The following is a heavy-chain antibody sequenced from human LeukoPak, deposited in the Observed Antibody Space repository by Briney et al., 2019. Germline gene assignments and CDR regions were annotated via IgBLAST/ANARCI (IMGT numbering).Heavy chain of an antibody. CDR1: GFTFSDYN. J-gene: IGHJ4*02. D-gene: IGHD3-10*01. CDR3: ARDYYYGSGTRNKNDY. CDR2: ISSSSSTI. Sequence: GGSLRLSCAASGFTFSDYNMNWVRQAPGKGLEWVSFISSSSSTIYYADSVKGRFTISRGNAKNSLYLQMNSLRDEDTAVYYCARDYYYGSGTRNKNDYWGQGTLVTVSS. V-gene: IGHV3-48*02.